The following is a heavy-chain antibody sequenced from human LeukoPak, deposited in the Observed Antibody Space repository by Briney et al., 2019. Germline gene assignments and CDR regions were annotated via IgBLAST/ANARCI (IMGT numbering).Heavy chain of an antibody. Sequence: PGGSLRLSCAASRFTFSSYAMHWVRQAPGKGLEWVAVISYDGSNKYYADSVKGRFTISRGNSKNTLYLQMNSLRAEDTAVYYCARDSVLDFWSGYVLVYWGQGTLVTVSS. J-gene: IGHJ4*02. CDR3: ARDSVLDFWSGYVLVY. D-gene: IGHD3-3*01. V-gene: IGHV3-30-3*01. CDR2: ISYDGSNK. CDR1: RFTFSSYA.